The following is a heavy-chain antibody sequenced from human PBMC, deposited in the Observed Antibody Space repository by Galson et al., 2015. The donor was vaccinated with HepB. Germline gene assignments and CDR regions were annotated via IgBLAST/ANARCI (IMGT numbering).Heavy chain of an antibody. V-gene: IGHV1-69*13. D-gene: IGHD2-21*02. J-gene: IGHJ6*02. Sequence: SVKVSCKASGGTFSSYAISWVRQAPGQGLEWMGGIIPIFGIANYAQKFQDRVTITADESTSTAYMELSSLRSEDTAVYYCAGAHRAAYCGGDCYSSYYYYGMDVWGQGTTVTVSS. CDR3: AGAHRAAYCGGDCYSSYYYYGMDV. CDR1: GGTFSSYA. CDR2: IIPIFGIA.